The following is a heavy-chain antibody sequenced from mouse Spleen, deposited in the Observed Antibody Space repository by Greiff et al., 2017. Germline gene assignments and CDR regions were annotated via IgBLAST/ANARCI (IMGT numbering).Heavy chain of an antibody. CDR2: IDPNSGGT. D-gene: IGHD1-1*01. CDR3: ARTGSSYVGAMDY. Sequence: QQSCKASGYTFTSYWMHWVKQRPGRGLEWIGRIDPNSGGTKYNEKFKSKATLTVDKPSSTAYMQLSSLTSEDSAVYYCARTGSSYVGAMDYWGQGTSVTVSS. V-gene: IGHV1-72*01. CDR1: GYTFTSYW. J-gene: IGHJ4*01.